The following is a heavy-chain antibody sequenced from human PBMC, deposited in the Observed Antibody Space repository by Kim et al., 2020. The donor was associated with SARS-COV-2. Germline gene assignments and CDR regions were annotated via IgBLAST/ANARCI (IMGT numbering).Heavy chain of an antibody. Sequence: GSTNHNPSLKSRVTISVDTSKNQFSLKLSSVTAADTAVYYCATSYKATAGTWGQGTLVTVSS. D-gene: IGHD6-13*01. V-gene: IGHV4-59*01. CDR2: GST. CDR3: ATSYKATAGT. J-gene: IGHJ4*02.